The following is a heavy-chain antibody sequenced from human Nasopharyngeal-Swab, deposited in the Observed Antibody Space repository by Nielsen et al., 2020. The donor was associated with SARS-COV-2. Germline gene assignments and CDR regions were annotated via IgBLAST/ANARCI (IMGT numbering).Heavy chain of an antibody. V-gene: IGHV3-53*01. CDR1: GFTVSSNY. Sequence: GESLKISCAASGFTVSSNYMSWVRQAPGKGLEWVSVIYSGGSTYYADSVKGRSTISRDNSKNTLYLQMNSLRAEDTAVYYCARGNYDSLYWGQGTLVTVSS. J-gene: IGHJ4*02. D-gene: IGHD3-22*01. CDR3: ARGNYDSLY. CDR2: IYSGGST.